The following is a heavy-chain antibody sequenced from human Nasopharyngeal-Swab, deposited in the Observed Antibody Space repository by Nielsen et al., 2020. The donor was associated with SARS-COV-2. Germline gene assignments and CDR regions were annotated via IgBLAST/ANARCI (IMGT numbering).Heavy chain of an antibody. J-gene: IGHJ3*02. V-gene: IGHV3-30-3*01. D-gene: IGHD5-18*01. CDR1: GFTFSTYP. Sequence: GESLKISCAASGFTFSTYPMHWVRRAAGKGLEWVAVISYDGSNKYYADSVKGRFTISRGNSKNTLYLQMNRLRPEDTAVYYCAREGGDSYGSGGAFDIWGQGTMVTVSS. CDR2: ISYDGSNK. CDR3: AREGGDSYGSGGAFDI.